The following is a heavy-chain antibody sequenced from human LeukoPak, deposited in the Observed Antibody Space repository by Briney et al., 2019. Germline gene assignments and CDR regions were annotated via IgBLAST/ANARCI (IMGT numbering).Heavy chain of an antibody. D-gene: IGHD6-13*01. CDR1: GYTFTNYY. V-gene: IGHV1-46*01. CDR3: AREVRQLDGDFDY. Sequence: ASVKVSFKASGYTFTNYYMHRMRQAPGQGVEWVGIINPSGGSTSYAQKFQGRVTMTRDTSTSTVYMELSSLRSEDTAVYYCAREVRQLDGDFDYWGQGTLVTVSS. CDR2: INPSGGST. J-gene: IGHJ4*02.